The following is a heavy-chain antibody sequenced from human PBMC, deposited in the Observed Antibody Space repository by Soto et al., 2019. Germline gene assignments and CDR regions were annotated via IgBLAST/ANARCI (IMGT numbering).Heavy chain of an antibody. CDR2: IKQDGSEK. CDR1: GLTFSSYW. CDR3: ARVVGATQMDFDY. D-gene: IGHD1-26*01. J-gene: IGHJ4*02. V-gene: IGHV3-7*01. Sequence: PGGSLRLSCAASGLTFSSYWMTWVRQAPGKGLEWVANIKQDGSEKYYVDPVRGRFTMSRDNAKNSLYLQMNSLRAEDTAVYYCARVVGATQMDFDYWGQGTLVTVSS.